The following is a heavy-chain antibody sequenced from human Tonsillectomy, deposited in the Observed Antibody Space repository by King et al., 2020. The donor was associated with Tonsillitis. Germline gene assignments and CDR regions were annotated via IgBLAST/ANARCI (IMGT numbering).Heavy chain of an antibody. CDR2: ISCDGSNK. J-gene: IGHJ4*02. D-gene: IGHD3-22*01. Sequence: VQLVESGGGVVQPGRSLRLSCAASGFTFSSYPVHWVRQAPGKGLEWVAVISCDGSNKYYADSVKGRFTISRDNSKNTLYLQMNSLRAEDTAVYYCARDRSDYYDTSGPEDYWGQGTLVTVSS. V-gene: IGHV3-30-3*01. CDR1: GFTFSSYP. CDR3: ARDRSDYYDTSGPEDY.